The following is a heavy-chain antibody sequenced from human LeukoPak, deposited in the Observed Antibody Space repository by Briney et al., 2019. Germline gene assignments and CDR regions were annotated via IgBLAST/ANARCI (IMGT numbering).Heavy chain of an antibody. CDR1: GGSVNSGSYY. CDR2: IYYSGST. CDR3: ARMGSSYENVFDI. Sequence: SETLSLTCTVSGGSVNSGSYYWNWIRQPPGKGLEWIGYIYYSGSTNYNPSLKSRVTISVDTSKKQFSLRLSSVTAADTAVYYCARMGSSYENVFDIWGQGTMVTVSS. V-gene: IGHV4-61*01. J-gene: IGHJ3*02. D-gene: IGHD6-13*01.